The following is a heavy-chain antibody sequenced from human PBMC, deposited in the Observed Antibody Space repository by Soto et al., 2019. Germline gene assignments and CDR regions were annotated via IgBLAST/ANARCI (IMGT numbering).Heavy chain of an antibody. J-gene: IGHJ3*02. CDR2: VYITGST. CDR1: GGSISTFY. CDR3: ARGGRDGFDI. V-gene: IGHV4-4*07. Sequence: SETLSLTCNVSGGSISTFYWNWIRQSAEKGLEWIGRVYITGSTNYHPSLRSRVTMSVDTSKNQFSLKLSSVTAADTAVYYCARGGRDGFDIWGQGTTVTVSS.